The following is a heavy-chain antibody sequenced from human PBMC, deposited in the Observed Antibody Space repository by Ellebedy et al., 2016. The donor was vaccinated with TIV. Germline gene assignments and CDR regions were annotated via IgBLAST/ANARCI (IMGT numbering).Heavy chain of an antibody. CDR3: TRDRGSYGYDL. CDR2: SSPYNGHT. J-gene: IGHJ5*02. D-gene: IGHD1-26*01. CDR1: STYA. Sequence: AASVKVSCKASSTYAINWVRQAPGHGLEWMGWSSPYNGHTDYALQLHGRVTMTIDTSTTTAYMELRSLRSDDTAVYYCTRDRGSYGYDLWGQGTLVTVSS. V-gene: IGHV1-18*01.